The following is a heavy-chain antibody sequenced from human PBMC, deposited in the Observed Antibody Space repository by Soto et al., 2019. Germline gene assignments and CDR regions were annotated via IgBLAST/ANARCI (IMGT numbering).Heavy chain of an antibody. Sequence: GGSLRLSCAAPGFTFSSYAMSWVRQAPGKGLEWVSAISGSGGSTYYADSVKGRFTISRDNSKNTLYLQMNSLRAEDTAVYYCAKALYSSGWYCWFDPWGQGTLVTVS. D-gene: IGHD6-19*01. CDR3: AKALYSSGWYCWFDP. CDR2: ISGSGGST. CDR1: GFTFSSYA. J-gene: IGHJ5*02. V-gene: IGHV3-23*01.